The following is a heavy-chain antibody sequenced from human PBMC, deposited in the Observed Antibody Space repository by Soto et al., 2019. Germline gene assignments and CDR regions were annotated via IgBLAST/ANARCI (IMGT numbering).Heavy chain of an antibody. CDR1: GFTFSSYS. CDR2: ISSSSSYT. V-gene: IGHV3-21*06. Sequence: EVQLVESGGGLVKPGGSLRLSCVGSGFTFSSYSMNWVRQAPGKGLEWVSSISSSSSYTYYADSVKGRFTISRDNAKNSVYLQMNSLRAEDTAVYYWARDFNESQYYYYCMDVWGKGTTVTVSS. CDR3: ARDFNESQYYYYCMDV. J-gene: IGHJ6*03.